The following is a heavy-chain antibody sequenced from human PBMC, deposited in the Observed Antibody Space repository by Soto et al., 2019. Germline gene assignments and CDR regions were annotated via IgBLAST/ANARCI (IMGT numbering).Heavy chain of an antibody. Sequence: PSETLSLTCTVSGGSISSSSYYWGWIRQPPGKGLEWIGSIYYSGSTYYNPSLKSRVTISVDTSKNQFSLKLSSVTAADTAVYYCARQPARIMITFGGVIVHLGAFDIWGQGTMVT. J-gene: IGHJ3*02. D-gene: IGHD3-16*02. CDR1: GGSISSSSYY. CDR3: ARQPARIMITFGGVIVHLGAFDI. V-gene: IGHV4-39*01. CDR2: IYYSGST.